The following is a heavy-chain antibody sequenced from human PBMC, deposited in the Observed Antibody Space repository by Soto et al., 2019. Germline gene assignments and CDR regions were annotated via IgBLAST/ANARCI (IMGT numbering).Heavy chain of an antibody. CDR3: ARAQEMIELLPFY. CDR1: GFTFSSYG. J-gene: IGHJ4*02. D-gene: IGHD2-15*01. CDR2: IWYDGSNK. Sequence: QVQLVESGGGVVQPGRSLRLSCAASGFTFSSYGMHWVRQAPGKGLEWVAVIWYDGSNKYYADSVKGRFTISRDNSKNTLYLQMNSLRAEDTAVYYCARAQEMIELLPFYWGQGTLVTVSS. V-gene: IGHV3-33*01.